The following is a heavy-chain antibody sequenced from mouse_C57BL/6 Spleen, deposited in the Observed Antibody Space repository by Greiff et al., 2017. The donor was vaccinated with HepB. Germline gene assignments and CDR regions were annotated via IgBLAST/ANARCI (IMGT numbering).Heavy chain of an antibody. J-gene: IGHJ4*01. Sequence: VQLQQPGAELVKPGASVKLSCKASGYTFTSYWMHWVKQRPGQGLEWIGMIHPNSGSTNYNEKFKSKATLTVDKSSSTAYMQLSSLTSEDSAVYYCERKTTVVAPYAMDYWGQGTSVTVSS. CDR1: GYTFTSYW. D-gene: IGHD1-1*01. CDR2: IHPNSGST. CDR3: ERKTTVVAPYAMDY. V-gene: IGHV1-64*01.